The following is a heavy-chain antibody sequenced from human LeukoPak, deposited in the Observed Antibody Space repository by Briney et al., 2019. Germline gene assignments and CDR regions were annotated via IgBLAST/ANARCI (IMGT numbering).Heavy chain of an antibody. V-gene: IGHV3-66*01. CDR2: IYSGGST. D-gene: IGHD3-22*01. Sequence: VIYSGGSTYYADSVKGRFTISRDNSKNTLYLQMNSLRAEDTAVYYCARGGSYYDSSGALDYWGQGTLVTVSS. J-gene: IGHJ4*02. CDR3: ARGGSYYDSSGALDY.